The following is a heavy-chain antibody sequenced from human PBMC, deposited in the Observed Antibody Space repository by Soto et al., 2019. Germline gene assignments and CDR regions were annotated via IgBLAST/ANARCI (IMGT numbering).Heavy chain of an antibody. V-gene: IGHV3-23*01. J-gene: IGHJ6*04. CDR2: VIGSGDST. Sequence: WGCLRLAWAPGLLTFSSYAMNRVRQGAGKGLEWVSSVIGSGDSTYYADSVKGRFTISGDTSNRTLYLQMTSLRGEDTSVYYCAKAPNFGMGPDYYYYYGMDVWGKGTTVTVSS. CDR3: AKAPNFGMGPDYYYYYGMDV. D-gene: IGHD3-3*01. CDR1: LLTFSSYA.